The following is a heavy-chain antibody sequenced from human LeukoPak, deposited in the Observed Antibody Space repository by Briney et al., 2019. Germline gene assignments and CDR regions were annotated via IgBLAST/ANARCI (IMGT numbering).Heavy chain of an antibody. D-gene: IGHD4/OR15-4a*01. CDR3: ARPLLWWPQVGYFDY. Sequence: ASVRVSCKASGYNFTAYYVQWVRQAPGLGLEWMGWVNPNSGSTNYAQKFQGRVTMTRDTSISTAYMELSRLRSDDTAVYYCARPLLWWPQVGYFDYWGQGTLVTVSS. CDR1: GYNFTAYY. CDR2: VNPNSGST. V-gene: IGHV1-2*02. J-gene: IGHJ4*02.